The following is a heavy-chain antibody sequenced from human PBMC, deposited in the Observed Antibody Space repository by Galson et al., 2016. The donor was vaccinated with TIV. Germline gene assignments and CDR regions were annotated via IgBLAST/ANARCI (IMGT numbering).Heavy chain of an antibody. CDR3: VKEPFSTVLYGFDD. V-gene: IGHV3-23*01. CDR2: ITGSGGRT. D-gene: IGHD2/OR15-2a*01. J-gene: IGHJ3*01. Sequence: SLRLSCAASGFKFTDFAMDWVRQPPGMGLEWVSGITGSGGRTDYGVSVKGRFIVSRDNSKKTLYLQLNSLTADDTAVYYCVKEPFSTVLYGFDDWGQGTMVIVSS. CDR1: GFKFTDFA.